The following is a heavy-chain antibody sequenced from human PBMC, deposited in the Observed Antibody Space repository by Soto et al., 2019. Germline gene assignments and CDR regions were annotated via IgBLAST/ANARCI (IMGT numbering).Heavy chain of an antibody. CDR2: ISAYNGNT. V-gene: IGHV1-18*04. J-gene: IGHJ5*02. Sequence: RASVKVSCKASGYTFTSYGISWVRQAPGQGLEWMGWISAYNGNTNYAQKLQGRVTMTTDTSTSTAYMELRSLRSDDTAVYYCARDTGYCSGGSCYSGWFDPWGQGTLVTVSS. D-gene: IGHD2-15*01. CDR1: GYTFTSYG. CDR3: ARDTGYCSGGSCYSGWFDP.